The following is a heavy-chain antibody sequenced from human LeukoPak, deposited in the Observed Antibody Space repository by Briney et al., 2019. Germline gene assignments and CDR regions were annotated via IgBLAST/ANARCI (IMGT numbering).Heavy chain of an antibody. CDR3: ARVRRHYYDSSGPHAFDI. CDR2: IYYSGST. V-gene: IGHV4-59*01. D-gene: IGHD3-22*01. CDR1: GGSIXSYY. J-gene: IGHJ3*02. Sequence: TLSLTCTXXGGSIXSYYWSWIRQPPGKGLEWIGYIYYSGSTNYNPSLKSQVTISVDTSKNQFSLKLSSVTAADTAVYYCARVRRHYYDSSGPHAFDIWGQGTMVTVSS.